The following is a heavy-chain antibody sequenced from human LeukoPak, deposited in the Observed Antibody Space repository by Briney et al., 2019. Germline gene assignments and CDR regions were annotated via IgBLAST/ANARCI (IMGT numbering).Heavy chain of an antibody. CDR3: AREEYYDSSGYYYDY. Sequence: GGSLRLSCAASGFTFSSYAMSWVRQAPGKGLEWVSVIYSGGSTYYADSVKGRFTISRHNSKNTLYLQMNSLRAEDTAVYYCAREEYYDSSGYYYDYWGQGTLVTVSS. CDR1: GFTFSSYA. J-gene: IGHJ4*02. CDR2: IYSGGST. V-gene: IGHV3-53*04. D-gene: IGHD3-22*01.